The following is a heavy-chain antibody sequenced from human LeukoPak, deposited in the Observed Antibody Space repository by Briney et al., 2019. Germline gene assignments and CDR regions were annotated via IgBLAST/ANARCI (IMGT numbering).Heavy chain of an antibody. J-gene: IGHJ6*03. V-gene: IGHV4-61*01. CDR1: GGSISSSSYS. CDR3: ARDRRYSDNSGYYYSHYYMDV. D-gene: IGHD3-22*01. Sequence: SETLSLTCTVSGGSISSSSYSWGWIRQPPGKGLEWIGYIYNSGSTNYNPSLMSRVTISVDTSKNQFSLNLSSVTAADAAVYYCARDRRYSDNSGYYYSHYYMDVWGKGTTVTVSS. CDR2: IYNSGST.